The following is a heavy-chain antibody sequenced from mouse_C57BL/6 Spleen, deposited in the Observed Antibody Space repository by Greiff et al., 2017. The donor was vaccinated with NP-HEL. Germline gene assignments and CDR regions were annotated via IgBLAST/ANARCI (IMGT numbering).Heavy chain of an antibody. J-gene: IGHJ1*03. CDR3: ARSTTVVADWYFDV. V-gene: IGHV5-4*03. Sequence: EVMLVESGGGLVKPGGSLKLSCAASGFTFSSYAMSWVRQTPEKRLEWVATISDGGSYTYYPDNVKGRFTISRDNAKNNLYLQMSHLKSEDTAMYYCARSTTVVADWYFDVWGTGTTVTVSS. CDR2: ISDGGSYT. D-gene: IGHD1-1*01. CDR1: GFTFSSYA.